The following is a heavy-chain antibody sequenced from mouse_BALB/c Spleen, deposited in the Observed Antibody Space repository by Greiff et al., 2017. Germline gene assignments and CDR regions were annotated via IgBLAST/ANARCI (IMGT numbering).Heavy chain of an antibody. J-gene: IGHJ4*01. V-gene: IGHV1-69*01. D-gene: IGHD1-1*01. CDR3: ARWGHYYGSSPLYAMDY. Sequence: QVQLQQPGAELVMPGASVKMSCKASGYTFTDYWMHWVKQRPGQGLEWIGAIDTSDSYTSYNQKFKGKATLTVDESSSTAYMQLSSLTSEDSAVYYCARWGHYYGSSPLYAMDYWGQGTSVTVSS. CDR1: GYTFTDYW. CDR2: IDTSDSYT.